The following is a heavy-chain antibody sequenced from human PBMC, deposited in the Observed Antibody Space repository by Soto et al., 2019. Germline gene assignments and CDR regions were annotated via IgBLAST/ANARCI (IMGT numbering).Heavy chain of an antibody. CDR3: ASCPGYSSSWSEYYFDY. Sequence: EASVKVSCKASGYTFTSYYMHWVRQAPGQGLEWMGIINPSGGSTSYAQKFQGRVTMTRDTSTSTVYMELSSLRSEDTAVYYCASCPGYSSSWSEYYFDYWGQGTLVTVSS. V-gene: IGHV1-46*03. J-gene: IGHJ4*02. CDR1: GYTFTSYY. D-gene: IGHD6-13*01. CDR2: INPSGGST.